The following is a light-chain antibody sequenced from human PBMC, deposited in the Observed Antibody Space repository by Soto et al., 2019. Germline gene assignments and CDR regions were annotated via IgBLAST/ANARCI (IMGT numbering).Light chain of an antibody. J-gene: IGLJ1*01. CDR3: QSYDSSLSGSEV. V-gene: IGLV2-14*01. CDR1: SSDVGTYNY. Sequence: QSALTQPASVSGSPGQSITISCTGTSSDVGTYNYVSWYQQHADKAPKLVIYEVSNRPSGVSNRFSGSKSGNTASLTISGLQAEDEADYYCQSYDSSLSGSEVFGTGTKLTAL. CDR2: EVS.